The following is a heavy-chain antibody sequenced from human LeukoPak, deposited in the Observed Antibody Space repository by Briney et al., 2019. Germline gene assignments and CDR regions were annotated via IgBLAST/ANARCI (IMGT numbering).Heavy chain of an antibody. D-gene: IGHD2-2*01. J-gene: IGHJ4*02. CDR2: ISSGSEDT. Sequence: GGSLRLSCAASGFTFSAYSVTWIRQAPGKGLEWVSYISSGSEDTLYADSVKGRYTISRDNAKNSLYLQMNSLTVEDTAVYYCVGPPCLRGGYCSTNSWGQGTLVTVDS. CDR3: VGPPCLRGGYCSTNS. V-gene: IGHV3-11*03. CDR1: GFTFSAYS.